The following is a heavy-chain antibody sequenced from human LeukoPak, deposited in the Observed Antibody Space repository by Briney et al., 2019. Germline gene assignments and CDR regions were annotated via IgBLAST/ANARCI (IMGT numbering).Heavy chain of an antibody. V-gene: IGHV3-21*04. D-gene: IGHD2-15*01. CDR3: ARVQVSGIRPYGVDV. Sequence: GGSLRLSCAASGFTFSNFAMTWVRQAPGKGLEWVSSIVGSSSTYYADSLKGRFTISRGNAKNSLYLQMNSLRAEDTAVYYCARVQVSGIRPYGVDVWGQGTTVTVAS. CDR1: GFTFSNFA. J-gene: IGHJ6*02. CDR2: IVGSSST.